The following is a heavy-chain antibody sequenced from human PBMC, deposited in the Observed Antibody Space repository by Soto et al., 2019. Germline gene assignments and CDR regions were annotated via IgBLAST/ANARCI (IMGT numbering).Heavy chain of an antibody. V-gene: IGHV1-46*01. D-gene: IGHD3-10*01. Sequence: QVQLVQSGAEVKKPGASVKVSCKASGYTVTNYYMHWVRQAPGQGLEWMGIINPSGGSTSYAQKFRGGVTMTSDTYTNTVYMELSSLRFEDTAVYYCARDNEGIGSGSPFYSYYYGMDVWGQGTTVTVSS. CDR1: GYTVTNYY. J-gene: IGHJ6*02. CDR2: INPSGGST. CDR3: ARDNEGIGSGSPFYSYYYGMDV.